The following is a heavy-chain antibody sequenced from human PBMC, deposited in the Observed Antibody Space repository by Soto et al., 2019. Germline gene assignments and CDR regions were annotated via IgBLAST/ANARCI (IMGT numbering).Heavy chain of an antibody. V-gene: IGHV3-33*01. CDR1: GFTFSSYG. J-gene: IGHJ6*02. Sequence: QVQLVESGGGVVQPGRSLRLSCAASGFTFSSYGMHWVRQAPGKGLEWVAVIWYDGSNKYYADSVKGRFTISRDNSKNTLYLQMNSLRAEDTAVYYCARDQERWLQLDYYYYGMDVWGQGTTVTVSS. CDR2: IWYDGSNK. D-gene: IGHD5-12*01. CDR3: ARDQERWLQLDYYYYGMDV.